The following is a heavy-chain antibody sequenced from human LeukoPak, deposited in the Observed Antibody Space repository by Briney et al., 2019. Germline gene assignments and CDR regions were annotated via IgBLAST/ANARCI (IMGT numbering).Heavy chain of an antibody. V-gene: IGHV3-23*01. CDR1: GFTFSSYA. Sequence: GGSLRLSCAASGFTFSSYAMSWVRQAPGKGLEWVSAISGSGGSTYYADSVKGRFTISRDNSKNTLYLQMNSLRAEDTAVYYCAKEGYYDSSGYYSSLPLALYYYYYYMDVWGKGTTVTVSS. CDR3: AKEGYYDSSGYYSSLPLALYYYYYYMDV. CDR2: ISGSGGST. D-gene: IGHD3-22*01. J-gene: IGHJ6*03.